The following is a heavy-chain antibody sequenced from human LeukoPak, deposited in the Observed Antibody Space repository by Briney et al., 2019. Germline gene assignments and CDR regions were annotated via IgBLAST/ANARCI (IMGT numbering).Heavy chain of an antibody. CDR1: GYTFTDYY. J-gene: IGHJ3*02. Sequence: GASVKVSCKASGYTFTDYYMHWVRQAPGQGLEWMGWINPKSGGTNYAQKFQGRVTMTRDTSISTAYMELSRLRSDDTAVFYCARDLAFAEMVTNRGAFDIWGQGTMVTVSS. CDR3: ARDLAFAEMVTNRGAFDI. D-gene: IGHD5-24*01. CDR2: INPKSGGT. V-gene: IGHV1-2*02.